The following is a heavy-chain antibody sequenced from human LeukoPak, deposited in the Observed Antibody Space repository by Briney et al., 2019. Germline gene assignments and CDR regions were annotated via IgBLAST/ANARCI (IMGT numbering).Heavy chain of an antibody. Sequence: SETLSLTCTVSGYSISSVYYWGWIRQPPGKGLEWIGSIYHSGSTNYNPSLKSRVTMSVDTSKNQFSLKLSSVTAADTSVYYCARAQYYYDSSGYYLGQATDDFDIWGQGTMVTVSS. CDR3: ARAQYYYDSSGYYLGQATDDFDI. CDR2: IYHSGST. CDR1: GYSISSVYY. V-gene: IGHV4-38-2*02. J-gene: IGHJ3*02. D-gene: IGHD3-22*01.